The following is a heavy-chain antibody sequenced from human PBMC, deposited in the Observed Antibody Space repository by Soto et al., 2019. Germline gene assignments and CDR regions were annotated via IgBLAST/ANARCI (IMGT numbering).Heavy chain of an antibody. Sequence: SETLSLTCTVSGGSVSSGSYYWSWIRQPPGKGLEWIGYIYYSGSTNYNPSLKSRVTISVDTSKNQFSLKLSSVTAADTAVYYCAREGSYYDSSGYYSAVDYWGQGTLVTVSS. D-gene: IGHD3-22*01. CDR3: AREGSYYDSSGYYSAVDY. CDR1: GGSVSSGSYY. V-gene: IGHV4-61*01. CDR2: IYYSGST. J-gene: IGHJ4*02.